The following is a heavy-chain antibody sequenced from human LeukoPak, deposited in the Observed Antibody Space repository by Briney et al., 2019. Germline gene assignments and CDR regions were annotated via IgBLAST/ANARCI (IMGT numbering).Heavy chain of an antibody. J-gene: IGHJ5*02. V-gene: IGHV1-2*02. Sequence: WASVKVSCKASGYTFTGYYMHWVRQAPGQGLEWMGWINPNSGGTNYAQKFQGRVTMTRDTSISTAYMELSRLRSDDTAVYYCARDPNLTVRFLEWLSTRGFDPWGQGTLVTVSS. CDR2: INPNSGGT. CDR1: GYTFTGYY. CDR3: ARDPNLTVRFLEWLSTRGFDP. D-gene: IGHD3-3*01.